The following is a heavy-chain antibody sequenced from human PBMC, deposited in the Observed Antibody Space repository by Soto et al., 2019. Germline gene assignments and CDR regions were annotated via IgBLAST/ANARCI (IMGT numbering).Heavy chain of an antibody. Sequence: GGSLSLSCSASGFTFSDRGFHWVRQAPGKGLEWVAVISYDGSDKYYADSVKGRFTISRDNSKKTLYLQMTSLRADDTAVYYCARESSGVTYQVTAYSWVQGALVTVAS. V-gene: IGHV3-30*03. D-gene: IGHD3-10*01. CDR3: ARESSGVTYQVTAYS. J-gene: IGHJ5*01. CDR2: ISYDGSDK. CDR1: GFTFSDRG.